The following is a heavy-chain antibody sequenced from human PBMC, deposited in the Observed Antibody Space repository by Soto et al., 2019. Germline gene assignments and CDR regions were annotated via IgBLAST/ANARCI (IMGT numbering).Heavy chain of an antibody. CDR3: ATSYDSGFDP. J-gene: IGHJ5*02. CDR1: GYSFSTYD. V-gene: IGHV1-18*04. D-gene: IGHD3-3*01. CDR2: ISPKNGNT. Sequence: LLLQSGADLKKPGASVKISCKASGYSFSTYDISWLRQAPGQGPEWMGRISPKNGNTNYAQNFQDRVTMTADTSSSTAYMELRGLRSDDTAKYYCATSYDSGFDPWGQGTLVTVSS.